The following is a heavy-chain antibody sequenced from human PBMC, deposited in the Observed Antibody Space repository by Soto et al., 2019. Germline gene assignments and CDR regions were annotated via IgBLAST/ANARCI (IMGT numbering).Heavy chain of an antibody. Sequence: ASVKVSCKASGYTFTSYGISWVRQAPGQGLEWMGWISAYNGNTNYAQKLQGRVTMTTDTSTSTAYMELRSLRSDDTAVYYCARGYCSGGSCYPSPFDYWGQGTLVTVSS. CDR3: ARGYCSGGSCYPSPFDY. V-gene: IGHV1-18*01. D-gene: IGHD2-15*01. J-gene: IGHJ4*02. CDR1: GYTFTSYG. CDR2: ISAYNGNT.